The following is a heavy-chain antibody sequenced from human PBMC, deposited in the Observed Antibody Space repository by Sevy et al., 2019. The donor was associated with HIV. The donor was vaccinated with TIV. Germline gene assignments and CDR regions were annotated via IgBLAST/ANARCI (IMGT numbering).Heavy chain of an antibody. V-gene: IGHV1-2*04. CDR1: GYTFTGYY. CDR3: ARGTVITIFGVVINAFDI. D-gene: IGHD3-3*01. CDR2: INPNSGGT. Sequence: ASVKVSCKASGYTFTGYYMHLVRQAPGQGLEWMGWINPNSGGTNYAQKFQGWVTMTRDTSISTAYMELSRLRSDDTAVYYCARGTVITIFGVVINAFDIWGQGTMVTVSS. J-gene: IGHJ3*02.